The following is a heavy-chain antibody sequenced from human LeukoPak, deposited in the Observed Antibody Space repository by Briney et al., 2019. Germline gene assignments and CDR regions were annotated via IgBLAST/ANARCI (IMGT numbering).Heavy chain of an antibody. CDR3: ARIPSYEAFDI. J-gene: IGHJ3*02. Sequence: SETLSPTCTVSGGSISSYYWSWIRQPPGKGLEWIGYIYYSGSTNYNPSLKSRVTISVDTSKNQFSLKLSSVTAADTAVYYCARIPSYEAFDIWGQGTMVTVSS. CDR2: IYYSGST. V-gene: IGHV4-59*01. CDR1: GGSISSYY. D-gene: IGHD2-21*01.